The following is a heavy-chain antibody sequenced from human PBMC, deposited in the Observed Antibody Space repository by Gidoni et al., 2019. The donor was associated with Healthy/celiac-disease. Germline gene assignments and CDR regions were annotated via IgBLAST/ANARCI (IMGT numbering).Heavy chain of an antibody. D-gene: IGHD2-2*01. CDR2: IWYDGSNK. J-gene: IGHJ6*02. CDR1: GFTFSSSG. CDR3: ARAKDIVVVRNYGMDV. V-gene: IGHV3-33*01. Sequence: QVQLVESGGGVVQPGRSLRLSCPASGFTFSSSGMHWVRQAPGKGLEWVAVIWYDGSNKYYADSVKGRFTISRDNSKNTLYLQMNSLRAEDTAVYYCARAKDIVVVRNYGMDVWGQGTTVTVSS.